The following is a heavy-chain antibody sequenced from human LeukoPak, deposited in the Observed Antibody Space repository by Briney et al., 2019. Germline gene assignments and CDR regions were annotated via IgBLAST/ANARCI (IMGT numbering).Heavy chain of an antibody. J-gene: IGHJ4*02. V-gene: IGHV4-39*01. D-gene: IGHD3-10*01. Sequence: KPSETLSLTCTVSGGPISSSSYYWGWIRQPPGKGLEWIGSIYYSGSTYYNPSLKSRVTISVDTSKNQFSLKLSSVTAADTAVYYCARLRSLLWFGELNDWGQGTLVTVSS. CDR3: ARLRSLLWFGELND. CDR2: IYYSGST. CDR1: GGPISSSSYY.